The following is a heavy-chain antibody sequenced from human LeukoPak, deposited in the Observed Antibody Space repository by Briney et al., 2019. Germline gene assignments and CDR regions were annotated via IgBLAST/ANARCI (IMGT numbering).Heavy chain of an antibody. V-gene: IGHV3-30*02. D-gene: IGHD6-13*01. CDR1: GFTFSSYG. Sequence: PGRSLRLSCAASGFTFSSYGMHWVRQAPGKGLEWVAFIRYDGSNKYYADSVKGRFTISRDNSKNTLYLQMNSLRAEDTAVYYCAKDVRYSSSWYGSYDYWGQGTLVTVSS. J-gene: IGHJ4*02. CDR2: IRYDGSNK. CDR3: AKDVRYSSSWYGSYDY.